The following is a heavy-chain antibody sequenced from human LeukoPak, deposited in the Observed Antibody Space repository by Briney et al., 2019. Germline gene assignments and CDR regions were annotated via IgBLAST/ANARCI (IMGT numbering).Heavy chain of an antibody. D-gene: IGHD3-9*01. CDR3: ARDRDWAFDY. J-gene: IGHJ4*02. CDR1: GFTFRLYS. CDR2: IRSTDGAI. Sequence: PGGSLRLSCAASGFTFRLYSMNWVRRAPGKGLEWLSYIRSTDGAIAYADSVKGRFTISRDDAKNSLYLQMNSLRDEDTAVYYCARDRDWAFDYWGQGTLITVSS. V-gene: IGHV3-48*02.